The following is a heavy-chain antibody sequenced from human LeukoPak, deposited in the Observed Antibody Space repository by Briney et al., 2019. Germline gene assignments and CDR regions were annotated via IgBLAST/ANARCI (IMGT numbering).Heavy chain of an antibody. CDR3: ARDGNGYNWGYCFDY. Sequence: PGGSLRLSCAASGFTFSSYEMNWVRQAPGKGLEWVSYISSSGSTIYYADSVKGRFTISRDNAKNSLYLQMNSLRAEDTAVYYCARDGNGYNWGYCFDYWGQGTLVTVSS. CDR2: ISSSGSTI. D-gene: IGHD5-24*01. J-gene: IGHJ4*02. V-gene: IGHV3-48*03. CDR1: GFTFSSYE.